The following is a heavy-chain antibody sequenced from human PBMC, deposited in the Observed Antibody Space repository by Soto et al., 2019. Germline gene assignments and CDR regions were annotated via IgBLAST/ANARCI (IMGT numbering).Heavy chain of an antibody. Sequence: SETLSLTCTVSGGSISSSSYYWGWIRQPPGKGLEWIGSIYYSGSTYYNPSLKSRVTISVDTSKNQFSLKLSSVTAADTAVYYCARKLWSYDSSLLFDYWGQGTLVTVSS. J-gene: IGHJ4*02. CDR2: IYYSGST. D-gene: IGHD3-22*01. CDR1: GGSISSSSYY. CDR3: ARKLWSYDSSLLFDY. V-gene: IGHV4-39*01.